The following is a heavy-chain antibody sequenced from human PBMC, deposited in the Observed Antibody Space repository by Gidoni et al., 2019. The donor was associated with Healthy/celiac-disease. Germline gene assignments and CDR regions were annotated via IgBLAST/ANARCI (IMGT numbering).Heavy chain of an antibody. Sequence: EVQLVESGGGVVQPGRSLRLSCTDSGFTLGDYAMSWVRQAPGKGLGWVGFIRSKAYGGTTEYAASVKVRFTISRDDSKSIAYLQMNSLKTEDTAVYYCTRGYSSGYYYFGYWGQGTLVTVSS. CDR1: GFTLGDYA. CDR3: TRGYSSGYYYFGY. J-gene: IGHJ4*02. CDR2: IRSKAYGGTT. V-gene: IGHV3-49*04. D-gene: IGHD3-22*01.